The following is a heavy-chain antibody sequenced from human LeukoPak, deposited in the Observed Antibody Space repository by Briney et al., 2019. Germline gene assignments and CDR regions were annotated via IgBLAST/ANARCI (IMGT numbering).Heavy chain of an antibody. CDR2: IYYSGST. CDR3: ARGRGRYYYYYYMDV. D-gene: IGHD3-10*01. Sequence: ASQTLSLTCTVSGGSISSGNYYWSWIRQPPGKGLEWIGYIYYSGSTYYNPSLKSRVTISVDTSKNQFSLKLSSVTAADTAVYYCARGRGRYYYYYYMDVWGKGTTVTVSS. CDR1: GGSISSGNYY. J-gene: IGHJ6*03. V-gene: IGHV4-30-4*08.